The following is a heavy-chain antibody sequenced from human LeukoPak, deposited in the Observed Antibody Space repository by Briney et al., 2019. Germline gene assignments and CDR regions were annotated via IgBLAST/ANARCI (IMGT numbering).Heavy chain of an antibody. V-gene: IGHV1-69*04. D-gene: IGHD2-8*01. CDR3: ARSGYCTNGVCYMGYYYYGMDV. J-gene: IGHJ6*02. CDR1: GGTFSSYA. Sequence: SVKVSCKASGGTFSSYAISWVRQAPGQGLEWMGRIIPILGIANYAQKFQGRVAITADKSTSTAYMELSSLRSEDTAVYYCARSGYCTNGVCYMGYYYYGMDVWGQGTTVTVSS. CDR2: IIPILGIA.